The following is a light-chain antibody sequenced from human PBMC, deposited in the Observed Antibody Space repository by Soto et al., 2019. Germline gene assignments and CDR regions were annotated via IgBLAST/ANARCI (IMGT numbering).Light chain of an antibody. J-gene: IGLJ1*01. CDR2: DVS. Sequence: QSAPTQPPPVPRPPPQTVSISCTATSSAVGRYSYVSWYQQHPGKAPKLMIYDVSERPSGVPDRFSGSKSGNTASLTISGLQAEDEADYYCCSYAGTYTGVFGTGTKATVL. CDR1: SSAVGRYSY. CDR3: CSYAGTYTGV. V-gene: IGLV2-11*01.